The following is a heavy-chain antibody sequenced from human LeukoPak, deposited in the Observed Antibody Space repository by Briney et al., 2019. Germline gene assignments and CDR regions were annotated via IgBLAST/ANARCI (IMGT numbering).Heavy chain of an antibody. Sequence: SETLSLTCTVSGGSINSHYGSWVRQPPGKGLEWIGSIYHSGSTYYNPSLKSRVTISVDTSKNQFSLKLSSVTAADTAVYYCARQGQYCSSTSCYLGYWGQGTLVTVSS. CDR1: GGSINSHY. J-gene: IGHJ4*02. CDR2: IYHSGST. CDR3: ARQGQYCSSTSCYLGY. D-gene: IGHD2-2*01. V-gene: IGHV4-59*08.